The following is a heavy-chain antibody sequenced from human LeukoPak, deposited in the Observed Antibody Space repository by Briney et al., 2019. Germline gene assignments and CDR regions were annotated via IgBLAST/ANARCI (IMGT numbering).Heavy chain of an antibody. V-gene: IGHV1-69*13. Sequence: ASVKVSCKASGGTFSSYAISWVRQAPGQGLEWMGGIIPIFGTANYAQKFQGRVTITADESTSTAYMELSSLRSKDTAVYYCAVDGDHAYDDAFDIWGQGTMVTVSS. D-gene: IGHD4-17*01. CDR3: AVDGDHAYDDAFDI. CDR1: GGTFSSYA. J-gene: IGHJ3*02. CDR2: IIPIFGTA.